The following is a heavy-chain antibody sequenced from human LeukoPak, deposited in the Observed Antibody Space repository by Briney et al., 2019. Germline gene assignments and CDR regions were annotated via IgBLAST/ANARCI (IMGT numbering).Heavy chain of an antibody. V-gene: IGHV1-46*01. D-gene: IGHD1-26*01. CDR3: ARESRGGGELQFDP. CDR1: GYTFTSYY. Sequence: ASVKVSCKASGYTFTSYYMHWVRQAPGQGLEWMGIINPSGGSTSYAQKFQGRVTMTRDTSISTAYMELSRLRSDDTAVYYCARESRGGGELQFDPWGQGTLVTVSS. CDR2: INPSGGST. J-gene: IGHJ5*02.